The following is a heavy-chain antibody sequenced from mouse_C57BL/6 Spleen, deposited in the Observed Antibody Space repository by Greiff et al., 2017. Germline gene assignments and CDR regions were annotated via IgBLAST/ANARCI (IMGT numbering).Heavy chain of an antibody. Sequence: QVQLQQPGAELVMPGASVKLSCKASGYTFTSYWMHWVKQRPGQGLEWIGEIDPSDSYTNYNQKFKGKSTLTVDKSSSTAYMQLSSLTSEDSAVYYGARSPSSGYGAYWGQGLWSLSLQ. V-gene: IGHV1-69*01. CDR3: ARSPSSGYGAY. J-gene: IGHJ3*01. CDR1: GYTFTSYW. CDR2: IDPSDSYT. D-gene: IGHD3-2*02.